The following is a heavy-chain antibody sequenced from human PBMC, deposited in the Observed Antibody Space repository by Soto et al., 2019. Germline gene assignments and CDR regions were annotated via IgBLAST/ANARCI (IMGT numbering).Heavy chain of an antibody. V-gene: IGHV3-43D*04. CDR2: ISWDGGST. Sequence: EVQLVESGGVVVQPGGSLRLSCAASGFTFDDYAMHWVRQAPGKGLEWVSLISWDGGSTYYADSVKGRFTISRDNSKNSLYLQMKSLRAEDTALYYWAKGGGYSYGYVNYYYYGMDVWGQGTTVTVSS. CDR3: AKGGGYSYGYVNYYYYGMDV. CDR1: GFTFDDYA. D-gene: IGHD5-18*01. J-gene: IGHJ6*02.